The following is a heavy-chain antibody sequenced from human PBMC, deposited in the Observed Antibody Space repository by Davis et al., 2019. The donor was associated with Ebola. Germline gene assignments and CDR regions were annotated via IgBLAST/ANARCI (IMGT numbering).Heavy chain of an antibody. V-gene: IGHV1-18*01. CDR1: GYTFTSYG. J-gene: IGHJ6*02. CDR3: ARDSGSSSHYGMDV. CDR2: ISAYNGNT. Sequence: ASVKVSCKASGYTFTSYGISWVRQAPGQGLEGMGWISAYNGNTNYAQKLQGRVTMTTDTSTSPAYMELRSLRSDDTAVYYCARDSGSSSHYGMDVWGQGTTVTVSS. D-gene: IGHD6-13*01.